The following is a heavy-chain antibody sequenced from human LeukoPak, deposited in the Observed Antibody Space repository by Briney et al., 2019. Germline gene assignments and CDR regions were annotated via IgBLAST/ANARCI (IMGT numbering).Heavy chain of an antibody. V-gene: IGHV1-2*02. CDR2: INPNSGGT. CDR1: GYTFTGYY. D-gene: IGHD3-3*01. J-gene: IGHJ4*02. CDR3: ARARNGGFWSGYRYYFDY. Sequence: EASVKVSCKASGYTFTGYYMHWVRQAPGQGLEWMGWINPNSGGTNYAQKFQGRVTMTRDTSISTAYMELSRLRSEDTAVYYCARARNGGFWSGYRYYFDYWGQGTLVTVSS.